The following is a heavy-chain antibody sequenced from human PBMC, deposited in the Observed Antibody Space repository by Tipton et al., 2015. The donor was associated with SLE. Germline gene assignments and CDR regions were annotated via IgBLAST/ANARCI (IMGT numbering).Heavy chain of an antibody. CDR2: VSYSGST. D-gene: IGHD5-18*01. CDR1: DGSMSRTTHN. V-gene: IGHV4-39*01. J-gene: IGHJ3*02. Sequence: TLSLTCTVSDGSMSRTTHNWGWIRQPPGKGLEWIGSVSYSGSTYYNPSVKSRVTISVDTSKNQVSLKLSSVTAADTAVYYCARQDRGVGDTTLADDSFDIWGLGTIVTVSS. CDR3: ARQDRGVGDTTLADDSFDI.